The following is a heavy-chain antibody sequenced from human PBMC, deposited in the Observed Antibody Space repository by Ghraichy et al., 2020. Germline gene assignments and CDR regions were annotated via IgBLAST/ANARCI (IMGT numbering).Heavy chain of an antibody. D-gene: IGHD3-22*01. Sequence: SETLSLTCTVSGGSVSSGSYYWSWIRQHPGKGLEWIGYIYYSGNTYYNPSLKSRVTISLDTSKNQFSLKLSSVTAADTAVYYCARDGLSSGYYTLDYWGQGTLVTVSS. CDR3: ARDGLSSGYYTLDY. CDR1: GGSVSSGSYY. J-gene: IGHJ4*02. V-gene: IGHV4-31*03. CDR2: IYYSGNT.